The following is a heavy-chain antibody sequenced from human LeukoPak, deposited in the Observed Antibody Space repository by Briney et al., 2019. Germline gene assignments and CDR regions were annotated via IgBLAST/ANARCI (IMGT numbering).Heavy chain of an antibody. Sequence: PSETLSLTCAVSGGSISSYYWSWIRQPPGKRLEWIGYVYYTGSTKYNPSLKTRVTISLDTSKNQFSLKLSSVTAADTAVYYCARHLGGSIVTGFPFDYWGQGSLVTVSS. V-gene: IGHV4-59*08. CDR1: GGSISSYY. D-gene: IGHD2-21*02. J-gene: IGHJ4*02. CDR3: ARHLGGSIVTGFPFDY. CDR2: VYYTGST.